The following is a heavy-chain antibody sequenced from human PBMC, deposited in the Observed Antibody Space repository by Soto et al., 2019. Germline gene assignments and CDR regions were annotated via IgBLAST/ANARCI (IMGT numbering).Heavy chain of an antibody. V-gene: IGHV3-21*01. Sequence: GGSLRLSCAASGFTFSSYSMNWVRQAPGKGLEWVSSISSSSSYIYYADSVKGRFTISRDNAKNSLYLQMNSLRAEDTAVYYCASRGGYNWNEPSDPWGQGTLVTVSS. CDR2: ISSSSSYI. CDR1: GFTFSSYS. J-gene: IGHJ5*02. CDR3: ASRGGYNWNEPSDP. D-gene: IGHD1-20*01.